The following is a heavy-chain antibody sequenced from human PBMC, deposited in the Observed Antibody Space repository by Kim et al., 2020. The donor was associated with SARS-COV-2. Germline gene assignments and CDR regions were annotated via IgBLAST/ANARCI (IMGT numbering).Heavy chain of an antibody. CDR2: ISSSSSYT. CDR3: ARDTTVTRNFYYYYGMDV. J-gene: IGHJ6*02. Sequence: GGSLRLSCAASGFTFSDYYMSWIRQAPGKGLEWVSYISSSSSYTNYADSVKGRFTISRDNAKNSLYLQMNSLRAEDTAVYYCARDTTVTRNFYYYYGMDVWGQGTTVTVSS. V-gene: IGHV3-11*05. D-gene: IGHD4-17*01. CDR1: GFTFSDYY.